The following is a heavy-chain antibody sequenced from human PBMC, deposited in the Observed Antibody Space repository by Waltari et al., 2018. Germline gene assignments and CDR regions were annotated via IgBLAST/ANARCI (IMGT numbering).Heavy chain of an antibody. D-gene: IGHD6-19*01. CDR3: ARVQWLVSSFDY. V-gene: IGHV4-39*01. CDR1: GGPFSSTSYY. CDR2: VFYNGDT. Sequence: QVQLQESGPGLVKPSETLSLTCTVSGGPFSSTSYYWGWIRQPPGKGLEWIGYVFYNGDTYYNPSLRSRVTISRDNAKNSLYLQMNSLRAEDTAVYYCARVQWLVSSFDYWGQGTLVTVSS. J-gene: IGHJ4*02.